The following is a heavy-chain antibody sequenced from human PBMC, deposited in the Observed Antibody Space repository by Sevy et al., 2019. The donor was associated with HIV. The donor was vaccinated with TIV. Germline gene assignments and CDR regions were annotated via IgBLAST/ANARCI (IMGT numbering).Heavy chain of an antibody. V-gene: IGHV3-21*01. Sequence: GGSLRLSCAASGFTFSSSNMNWVRQAPGKGLEWFSSISSSSSYIYYADSLKGRFTISRDNAKNSLYLQMNGLSAEDAAVYYCARDEATGIAFDIWGQGTMVTVSS. CDR2: ISSSSSYI. D-gene: IGHD5-12*01. J-gene: IGHJ3*02. CDR1: GFTFSSSN. CDR3: ARDEATGIAFDI.